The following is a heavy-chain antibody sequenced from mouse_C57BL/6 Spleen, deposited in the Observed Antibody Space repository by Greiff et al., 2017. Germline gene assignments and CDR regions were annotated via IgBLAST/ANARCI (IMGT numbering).Heavy chain of an antibody. CDR1: GYAFTNYL. CDR2: INPGSGGT. V-gene: IGHV1-54*01. J-gene: IGHJ3*01. CDR3: ARSSYYSNQGFAY. D-gene: IGHD2-5*01. Sequence: VQLVESGAELVRPGTSVKVSCKASGYAFTNYLIEWVKQRPGQGLEWIGVINPGSGGTNYNEKFKGKATLTADKSSSTAYMQLSSLTSEDSAVYFCARSSYYSNQGFAYWGQGTLVTVSA.